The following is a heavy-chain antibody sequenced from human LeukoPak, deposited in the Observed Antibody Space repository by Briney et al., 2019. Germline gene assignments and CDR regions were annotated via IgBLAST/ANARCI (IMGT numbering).Heavy chain of an antibody. CDR3: AREGYCSGGSCYYSYFDY. CDR1: GYTFTSYD. D-gene: IGHD2-15*01. Sequence: ASVKVSCKASGYTFTSYDINWVRQATGQGLGWMGWMNPNSGNTGYAQKFQGRVTMTRNTSISTAYMELSSLRSEDTAVYYCAREGYCSGGSCYYSYFDYWGQGTLVTVSS. J-gene: IGHJ4*02. V-gene: IGHV1-8*01. CDR2: MNPNSGNT.